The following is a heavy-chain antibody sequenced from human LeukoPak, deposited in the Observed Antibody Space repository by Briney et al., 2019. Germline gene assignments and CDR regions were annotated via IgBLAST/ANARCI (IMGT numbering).Heavy chain of an antibody. CDR2: INHSGST. J-gene: IGHJ4*02. V-gene: IGHV4-34*01. CDR1: GGSFSGYY. Sequence: SETLSLTCAVYGGSFSGYYWSWIRQPPGKGLEWIGEINHSGSTNYNPSLKSRVTISVDTSKNQFSLKLSSVTAADTGVYYCARVLTTPRRGFDYWGQGTLATVSS. CDR3: ARVLTTPRRGFDY. D-gene: IGHD3-3*01.